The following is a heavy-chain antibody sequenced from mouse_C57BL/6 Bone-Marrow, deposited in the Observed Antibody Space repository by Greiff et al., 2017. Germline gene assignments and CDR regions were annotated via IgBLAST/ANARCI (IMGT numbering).Heavy chain of an antibody. Sequence: EVMLVESGGGLVKPGGSLKLSCAASGFTFSSYAMSWVRQTPEKRLEWVATISDGGSYTYYPDNVKGRFTISRDNAKNNLYLQMSHLKSEDTAMYYCARGWGYYGNYFDDWGQGTTLTVSS. J-gene: IGHJ2*01. V-gene: IGHV5-4*03. CDR3: ARGWGYYGNYFDD. CDR1: GFTFSSYA. CDR2: ISDGGSYT. D-gene: IGHD1-1*01.